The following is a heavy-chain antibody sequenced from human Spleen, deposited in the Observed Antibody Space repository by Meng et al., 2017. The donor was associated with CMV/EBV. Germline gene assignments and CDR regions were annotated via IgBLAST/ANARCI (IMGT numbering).Heavy chain of an antibody. CDR2: INHSGST. Sequence: TRSLTGAVYGGSFSGYYWSWIRQPPGKGLEWIGEINHSGSTNYNPSLKSRVTISVDTSKNQFSLKLSSVTAADTAVYYCARGPWFDPWGQGTLVTVSS. CDR3: ARGPWFDP. J-gene: IGHJ5*02. CDR1: GGSFSGYY. V-gene: IGHV4-34*01.